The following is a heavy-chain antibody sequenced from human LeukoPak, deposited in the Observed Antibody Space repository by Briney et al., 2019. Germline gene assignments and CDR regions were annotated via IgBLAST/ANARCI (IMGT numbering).Heavy chain of an antibody. CDR1: GFTFSSYA. J-gene: IGHJ4*02. CDR2: IASETYGGTA. Sequence: GRSLRLSCAASGFTFSSYAMHWVRQAPGKGLEWVGFIASETYGGTAEYAASVKGRFTISRDDSKSIAYLQMNSLKTEDTAVYYCTRDQTPYYWGQGTLVTVSS. CDR3: TRDQTPYY. V-gene: IGHV3-49*04.